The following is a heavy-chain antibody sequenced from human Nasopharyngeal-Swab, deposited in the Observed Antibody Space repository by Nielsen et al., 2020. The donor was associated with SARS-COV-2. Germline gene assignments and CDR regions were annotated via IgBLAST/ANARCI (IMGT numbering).Heavy chain of an antibody. CDR2: IYYSGST. D-gene: IGHD3-3*01. CDR3: ASYGGYYDFWSGYPAEYFQH. J-gene: IGHJ1*01. Sequence: GSLRLSCTVSGGSISSYYWNWIRQPPGKGLEWIGYIYYSGSTNYNPSLKSRVTISVDTSRNQFSLKLSSVTAADTAVYYCASYGGYYDFWSGYPAEYFQHWGQGTLVTVSS. V-gene: IGHV4-59*13. CDR1: GGSISSYY.